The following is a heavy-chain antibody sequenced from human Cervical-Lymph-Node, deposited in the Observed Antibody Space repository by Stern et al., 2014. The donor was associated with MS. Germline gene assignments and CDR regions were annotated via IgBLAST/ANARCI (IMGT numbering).Heavy chain of an antibody. CDR3: ARHLGSHESGWFDP. Sequence: KLVESGAEVKKPGSSVKVSCQASGGTLISYPISWVRQAPGQGLEWLGGIMPILGTSNYAHKFQGRVTITADESTTTIYMELRSLKSEDTAVYYCARHLGSHESGWFDPWGQGTLVTVSS. J-gene: IGHJ5*02. D-gene: IGHD1-26*01. CDR2: IMPILGTS. CDR1: GGTLISYP. V-gene: IGHV1-69*01.